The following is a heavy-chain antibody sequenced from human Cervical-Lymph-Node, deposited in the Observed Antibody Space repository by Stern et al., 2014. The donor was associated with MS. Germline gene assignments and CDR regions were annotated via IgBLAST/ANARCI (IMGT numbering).Heavy chain of an antibody. V-gene: IGHV3-15*01. J-gene: IGHJ3*02. Sequence: VQLVQSGGGLVKPGGSLRLSCAASGITFTNAWMSWVRQAPGKGLEGVGRITSKTDGGTTDYAAPVKGRFTISRDDSKNTLYLQMNSLKTEDTAVYYCTTGLERVVNDAFDIWGQGTVVTVSS. CDR1: GITFTNAW. CDR3: TTGLERVVNDAFDI. D-gene: IGHD1-1*01. CDR2: ITSKTDGGTT.